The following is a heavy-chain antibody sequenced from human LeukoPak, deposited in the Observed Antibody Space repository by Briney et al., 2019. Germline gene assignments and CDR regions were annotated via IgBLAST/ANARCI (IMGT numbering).Heavy chain of an antibody. CDR2: IKSKTDGGTT. J-gene: IGHJ4*02. D-gene: IGHD3-3*01. CDR1: GFTFSNAW. Sequence: GGSLRLSCAASGFTFSNAWMNWVRQAPGKGLEWVGRIKSKTDGGTTDYAAPVKGRFTISRDDSKNTLYLQMNSLKTEDTAVYYCARGVPYDSWSGPHYSDYWGQGTLVTVSS. CDR3: ARGVPYDSWSGPHYSDY. V-gene: IGHV3-15*07.